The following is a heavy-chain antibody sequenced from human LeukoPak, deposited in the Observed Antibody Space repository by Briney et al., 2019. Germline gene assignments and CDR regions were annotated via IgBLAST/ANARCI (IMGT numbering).Heavy chain of an antibody. J-gene: IGHJ4*02. CDR2: IIQDGSVT. CDR1: GITFSNFW. D-gene: IGHD2-21*01. V-gene: IGHV3-74*01. Sequence: GGSLRLSCAASGITFSNFWMHWVRQAPGKGLVWVSHIIQDGSVTFYADSVKGRFTISRDNAKNTVYLQMNSLRTEDTAVYYCATDDCRGLGYWGQGTLVTVSS. CDR3: ATDDCRGLGY.